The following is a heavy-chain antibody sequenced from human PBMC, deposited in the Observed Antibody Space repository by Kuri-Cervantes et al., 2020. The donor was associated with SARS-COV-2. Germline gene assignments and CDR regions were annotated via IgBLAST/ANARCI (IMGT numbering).Heavy chain of an antibody. V-gene: IGHV3-30*03. J-gene: IGHJ4*02. D-gene: IGHD2-15*01. CDR3: VRERPPLVVVAAMGD. CDR1: GFTFSTYA. CDR2: ITYDGNSK. Sequence: GESLKISCAASGFTFSTYAMHWVRQAPGKGLEWVAVITYDGNSKYYADSVKGRFTVSRDNSKNTLYPQMNRLTSEDTAIYYCVRERPPLVVVAAMGDWGQGSLVTVSS.